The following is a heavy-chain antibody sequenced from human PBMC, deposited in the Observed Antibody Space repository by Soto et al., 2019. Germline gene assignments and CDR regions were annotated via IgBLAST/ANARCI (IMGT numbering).Heavy chain of an antibody. CDR2: IYYSGST. CDR3: ARGERGGVVVMGFDP. D-gene: IGHD3-22*01. CDR1: GGSISSGGYY. J-gene: IGHJ5*02. V-gene: IGHV4-31*03. Sequence: QVQLQESGPGLVKPSQTLSLTCTVSGGSISSGGYYWSWIRQHPGKGLEWIGYIYYSGSTYYNPSLKSRVTISVDTSKNQFSLKLSSVTAADTAVYYCARGERGGVVVMGFDPWGQGTLVTVSS.